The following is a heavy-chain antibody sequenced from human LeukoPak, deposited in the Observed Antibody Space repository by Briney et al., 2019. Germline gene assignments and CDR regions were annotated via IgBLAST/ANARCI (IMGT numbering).Heavy chain of an antibody. CDR3: AKQTGYSYGSHFDY. Sequence: GGSLRLSCAASGFTFSTYAMSWVRQAPGKGLEWVSAICGSDGSRYYADSVKGRFTISRDNSKNTLYLQMNSLRAEDTAVYYCAKQTGYSYGSHFDYWGQGTLVTVSS. J-gene: IGHJ4*02. CDR2: ICGSDGSR. V-gene: IGHV3-23*01. D-gene: IGHD5-18*01. CDR1: GFTFSTYA.